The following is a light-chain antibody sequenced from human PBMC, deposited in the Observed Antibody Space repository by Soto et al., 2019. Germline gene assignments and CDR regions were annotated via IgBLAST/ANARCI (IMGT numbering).Light chain of an antibody. Sequence: QSVLTQPRSVSGSPGQSVTISCTGTSSDVGVYNYVSWYQQYPGKAPKIMIYDVGKRPSGVPDRFSGSKSDNTASLTISGLQAEDEADYYCCSYAGSYTFVFGIGTKAPS. V-gene: IGLV2-11*01. CDR1: SSDVGVYNY. CDR3: CSYAGSYTFV. CDR2: DVG. J-gene: IGLJ1*01.